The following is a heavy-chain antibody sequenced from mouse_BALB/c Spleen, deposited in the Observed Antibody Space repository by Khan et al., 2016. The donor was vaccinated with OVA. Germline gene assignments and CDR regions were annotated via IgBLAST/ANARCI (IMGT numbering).Heavy chain of an antibody. V-gene: IGHV5-17*02. CDR2: ISSGSSTV. CDR3: ARSRGNFHWYFDV. CDR1: GFTFSTFG. Sequence: EVMLVESGGGLVQPGGSRKLSCAASGFTFSTFGMHWVRQALKKGLEWVEYISSGSSTVYYVETVKGRFTISKDNPKNTLFLLLTSLRSEDTAMYYCARSRGNFHWYFDVWGAGTSVTVSS. D-gene: IGHD2-1*01. J-gene: IGHJ1*01.